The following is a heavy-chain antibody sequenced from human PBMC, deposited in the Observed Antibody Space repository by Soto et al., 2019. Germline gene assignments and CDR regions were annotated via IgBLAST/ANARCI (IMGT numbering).Heavy chain of an antibody. CDR3: ASKEICSSGYHCVVHSY. V-gene: IGHV1-24*01. Sequence: SVKVSCKVSGYTLTELSMQWLRQAPGKGLEWMGGVDPEDGETIYAQKFQGRVTMTEDTSTDTAYMELSSLRSEDTAVYYCASKEICSSGYHCVVHSYWAQGTLVTVSS. J-gene: IGHJ1*01. CDR2: VDPEDGET. D-gene: IGHD3-22*01. CDR1: GYTLTELS.